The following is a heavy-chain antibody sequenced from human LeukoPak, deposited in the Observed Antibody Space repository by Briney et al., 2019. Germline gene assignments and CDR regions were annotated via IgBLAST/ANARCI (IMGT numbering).Heavy chain of an antibody. Sequence: SVKVSCKASGGTFSSYAISWVRQAPGQGLEWMGGIIPIFGTANYAQKFQGRVTITADESTSTAYTELSSLRSEDTAVYYCASRGGYSSSSPPDYWGQGTLVTVSS. J-gene: IGHJ4*02. CDR3: ASRGGYSSSSPPDY. CDR2: IIPIFGTA. CDR1: GGTFSSYA. V-gene: IGHV1-69*01. D-gene: IGHD6-6*01.